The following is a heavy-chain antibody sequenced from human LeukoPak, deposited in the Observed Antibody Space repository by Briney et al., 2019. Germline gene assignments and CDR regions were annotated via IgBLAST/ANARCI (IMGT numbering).Heavy chain of an antibody. CDR1: GFTFSSYW. CDR3: ARDLEGHICYFDY. CDR2: IKQDGSEK. D-gene: IGHD2-21*01. Sequence: GGSLRLSCAASGFTFSSYWMSWVRQALGKGLEWVANIKQDGSEKYYVDSVKGRFTISRDNAKNSLYLQMNSLRAEDTAVYYCARDLEGHICYFDYWGQGTLVTVSS. J-gene: IGHJ4*02. V-gene: IGHV3-7*01.